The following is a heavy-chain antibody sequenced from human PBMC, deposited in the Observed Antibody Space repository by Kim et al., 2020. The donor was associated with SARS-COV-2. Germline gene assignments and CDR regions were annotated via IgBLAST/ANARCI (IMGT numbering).Heavy chain of an antibody. CDR2: ISSSGSTI. CDR1: GFTFSSYE. Sequence: GGSLRLSCAASGFTFSSYEMNWVRQAPGKGLEWVSYISSSGSTIYYADSVKGRFTISRDNAKNSLYLQMNSLRAEDTAVYYCARGGGGRDVLLSVVDYWGQGTLVTVSS. D-gene: IGHD2-21*02. J-gene: IGHJ4*02. V-gene: IGHV3-48*03. CDR3: ARGGGGRDVLLSVVDY.